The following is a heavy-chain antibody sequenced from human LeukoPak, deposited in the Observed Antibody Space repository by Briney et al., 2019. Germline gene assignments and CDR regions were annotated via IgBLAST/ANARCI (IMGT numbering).Heavy chain of an antibody. D-gene: IGHD1-26*01. V-gene: IGHV4-34*01. CDR3: ARGEWELGY. CDR1: GGSFSGYY. J-gene: IGHJ4*02. Sequence: SETLSLTCAVYGGSFSGYYWSWIRQPPGKGLEWIGEINHSGSTNYNPSLKSRVTISVDTSKNQFSLKLSSVTAADTAVYYCARGEWELGYWGQGTLVTVSS. CDR2: INHSGST.